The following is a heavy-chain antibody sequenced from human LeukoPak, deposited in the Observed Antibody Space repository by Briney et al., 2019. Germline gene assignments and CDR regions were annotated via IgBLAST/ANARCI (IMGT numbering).Heavy chain of an antibody. CDR2: ITWDGDDT. D-gene: IGHD5-18*01. CDR3: ARDSGGGYSYAPHY. Sequence: GGSLRLSCAASGFTFDDYAMHWVRQPPGKGLEWISVITWDGDDTYYADSVKGRFTISRDNSKKSLYLQMNSLRTEDTAFYYCARDSGGGYSYAPHYWGHGTQVTVSS. V-gene: IGHV3-43*01. CDR1: GFTFDDYA. J-gene: IGHJ4*01.